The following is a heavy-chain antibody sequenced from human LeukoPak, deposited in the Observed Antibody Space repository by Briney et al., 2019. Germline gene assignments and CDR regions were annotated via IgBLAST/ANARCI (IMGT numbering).Heavy chain of an antibody. CDR3: TRAFYSSGWHVDY. D-gene: IGHD6-19*01. Sequence: GGSLRLSCAASGFTLSDHYMDWVRQAPGKGLEWVGRTRNRANSDTTEYAASVKVRFTISRDDSQNSLYLQMNSLKTEDTAVYYCTRAFYSSGWHVDYWGQGTLVTVSS. J-gene: IGHJ4*02. V-gene: IGHV3-72*01. CDR2: TRNRANSDTT. CDR1: GFTLSDHY.